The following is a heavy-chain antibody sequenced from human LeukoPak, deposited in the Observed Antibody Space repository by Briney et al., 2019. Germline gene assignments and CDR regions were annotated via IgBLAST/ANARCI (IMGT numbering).Heavy chain of an antibody. D-gene: IGHD6-13*01. J-gene: IGHJ6*03. CDR3: ARDWGSSSWYYYYYMDV. CDR1: GDSVSSNSAA. V-gene: IGHV6-1*01. CDR2: TYYRSKWYN. Sequence: SQTLSLTCAISGDSVSSNSAAWNWIRQSPSRGLEWLGRTYYRSKWYNDYAVSVKSRITINPDTSKNQFSLQLNSVTPEDTAVYYCARDWGSSSWYYYYYMDVWGKGTTVTVSS.